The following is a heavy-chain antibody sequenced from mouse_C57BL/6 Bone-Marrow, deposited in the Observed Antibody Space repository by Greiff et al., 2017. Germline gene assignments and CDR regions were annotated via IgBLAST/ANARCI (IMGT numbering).Heavy chain of an antibody. CDR2: IDPSDSYT. Sequence: QVQLQQPGAELVMPGASVKLSCKASSYTFTSYWMHWVKQRPGQGLEWIGEIDPSDSYTNYNQKFKGKSTLTVDKSSSTAYMQLSSLTSEDSAVYYCARYSSGYCAMDYWGQGTSVTVSS. J-gene: IGHJ4*01. CDR1: SYTFTSYW. CDR3: ARYSSGYCAMDY. V-gene: IGHV1-69*01. D-gene: IGHD3-2*02.